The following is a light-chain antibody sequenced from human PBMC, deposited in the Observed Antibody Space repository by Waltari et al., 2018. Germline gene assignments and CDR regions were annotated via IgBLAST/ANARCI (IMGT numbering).Light chain of an antibody. J-gene: IGLJ2*01. CDR2: EVD. V-gene: IGLV2-8*01. CDR3: SSYRGDYNWV. Sequence: QSALTQPPYASGSPGQSVTISCTGTSSDVGGHNLAYWYQQYPGPAPKLIIYEVDKRPSGVPDRFSGSRSGNTASLTVSGLQADDESVYYCSSYRGDYNWVFGGGTKLTVL. CDR1: SSDVGGHNL.